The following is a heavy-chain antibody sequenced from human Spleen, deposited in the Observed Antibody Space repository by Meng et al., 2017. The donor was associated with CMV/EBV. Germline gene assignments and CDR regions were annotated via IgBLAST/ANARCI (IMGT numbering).Heavy chain of an antibody. CDR2: IRYDGSKK. CDR1: GFTFSSYV. Sequence: GESLKISCGASGFTFSSYVMHWVRQAPGKGLEWVAFIRYDGSKKYYADSVKGRFTISRDNSRNTLYLQMDSLRTDDTALYYCAKGGSWFRDWFDTWGQGTLVTVSS. V-gene: IGHV3-30*02. CDR3: AKGGSWFRDWFDT. J-gene: IGHJ5*02. D-gene: IGHD3-10*01.